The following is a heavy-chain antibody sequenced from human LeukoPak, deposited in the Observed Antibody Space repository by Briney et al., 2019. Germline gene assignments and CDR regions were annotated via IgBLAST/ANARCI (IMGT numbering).Heavy chain of an antibody. CDR3: VRVAYSSSWRRQTARSVEDYFDY. J-gene: IGHJ4*02. CDR2: INHSGST. V-gene: IGHV4-34*01. D-gene: IGHD6-13*01. Sequence: SETLSLTCAVYGGSFSGYYWSWIRQPPGKGLEWIGEINHSGSTNYNPSLKSRVTISVDTSKNQFSLKLSSVTAADTAVYYCVRVAYSSSWRRQTARSVEDYFDYWGQGTLVTVSS. CDR1: GGSFSGYY.